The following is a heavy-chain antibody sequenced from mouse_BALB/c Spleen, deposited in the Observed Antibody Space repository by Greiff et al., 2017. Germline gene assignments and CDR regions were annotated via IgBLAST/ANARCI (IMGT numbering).Heavy chain of an antibody. D-gene: IGHD2-3*01. CDR1: GFTFSSFG. CDR3: ARARYYDGYPWFAY. V-gene: IGHV5-17*02. J-gene: IGHJ3*01. CDR2: ISSGSSTI. Sequence: EVKVVESGGGLVQPGGSRKLSCAASGFTFSSFGMHWVRQAPEKGLEWVAYISSGSSTIYYADTVKGRFTISRDNPKNTLFLQMTSLRSEDTAMYYCARARYYDGYPWFAYWGQGTLVTVSA.